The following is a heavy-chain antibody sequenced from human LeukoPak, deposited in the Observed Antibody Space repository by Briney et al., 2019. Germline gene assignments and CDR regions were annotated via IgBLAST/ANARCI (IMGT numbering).Heavy chain of an antibody. V-gene: IGHV3-30*02. J-gene: IGHJ3*02. CDR3: AKGPKRYNILTGYFVIETALDI. CDR1: GFTFNNYG. Sequence: GGSLRLSCAASGFTFNNYGMHWVRQAPGKGLEWVAFIRYDGRNKYYADSVKGRFTISRDNSKNTLYLQMNSLRAEDTAVYYCAKGPKRYNILTGYFVIETALDIWGQGTMVTVSS. CDR2: IRYDGRNK. D-gene: IGHD3-9*01.